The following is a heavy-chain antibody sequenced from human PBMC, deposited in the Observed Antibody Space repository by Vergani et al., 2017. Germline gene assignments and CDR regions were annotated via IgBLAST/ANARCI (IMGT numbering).Heavy chain of an antibody. CDR2: ISSNGGST. Sequence: EVQLLESGGGLVQPGGSLRLSCSASGFTFSSYAMHWVRQAPGKGLEYVSAISSNGGSTYYADSVKGRFTISRDNSKNPLYLQMSSLRAEETAVDYCVKGLGGPPYHLWGRGTLVTVSS. D-gene: IGHD2-21*01. V-gene: IGHV3-64D*06. CDR1: GFTFSSYA. CDR3: VKGLGGPPYHL. J-gene: IGHJ2*01.